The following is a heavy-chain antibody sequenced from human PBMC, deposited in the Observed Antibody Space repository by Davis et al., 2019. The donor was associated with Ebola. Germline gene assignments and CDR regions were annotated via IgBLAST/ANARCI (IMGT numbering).Heavy chain of an antibody. Sequence: PGGSLRLSFAASGFTFSSYADDWVLHAPDKGLDWVAVIRSERSITYNVESVKGRFTISRDNSENTLYLQMNSLRPEDTALYYCTRDDCGTIDYWGPGTLVPGSS. CDR1: GFTFSSYA. CDR2: IRSERSIT. V-gene: IGHV3-30-3*01. CDR3: TRDDCGTIDY. J-gene: IGHJ4*02. D-gene: IGHD4-17*01.